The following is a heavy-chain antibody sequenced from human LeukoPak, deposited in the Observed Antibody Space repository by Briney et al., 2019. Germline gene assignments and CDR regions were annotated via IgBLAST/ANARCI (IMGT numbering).Heavy chain of an antibody. J-gene: IGHJ3*02. Sequence: PGGSLRLSCAASGFTLSSNEMNWVRQAPGKGLEWLSYISSSGDTIHYVDSVKGRFTISRDNAKNSLFLQMNSLRAEDTAVYYCASGVHYSSGWIDIWGQGTMVTVSS. D-gene: IGHD6-19*01. V-gene: IGHV3-48*03. CDR1: GFTLSSNE. CDR2: ISSSGDTI. CDR3: ASGVHYSSGWIDI.